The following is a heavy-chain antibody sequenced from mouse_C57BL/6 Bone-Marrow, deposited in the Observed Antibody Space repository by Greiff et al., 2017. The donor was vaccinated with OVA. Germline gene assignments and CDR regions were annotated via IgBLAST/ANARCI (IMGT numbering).Heavy chain of an antibody. CDR3: ARQFGYDYPYYFDY. J-gene: IGHJ2*01. CDR2: ISNGGGST. Sequence: EVKLVESGGGLVQPGGSLKLSCAASGFTFSDYYMYWVRQTPEKRLEWVAYISNGGGSTYYPDTVKGRFTISRDNAKNTLYLQMSRLKSEDTAMYYCARQFGYDYPYYFDYWGQGTTLTVSS. D-gene: IGHD2-4*01. V-gene: IGHV5-12*01. CDR1: GFTFSDYY.